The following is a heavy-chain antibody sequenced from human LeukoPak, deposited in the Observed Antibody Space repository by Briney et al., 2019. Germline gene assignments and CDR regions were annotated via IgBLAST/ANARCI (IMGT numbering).Heavy chain of an antibody. CDR2: IYYSGST. CDR3: ARDSAYCSGGICLRVFDY. Sequence: SETRSLTCTVSGGSISSYYWNWIRQPPGKGLEWIGYIYYSGSTNYNPSLKSRVTISVDTSKNQFSLKLSSVTAADTAVYYCARDSAYCSGGICLRVFDYWGQGTLVTVSS. J-gene: IGHJ4*02. CDR1: GGSISSYY. D-gene: IGHD2-15*01. V-gene: IGHV4-59*01.